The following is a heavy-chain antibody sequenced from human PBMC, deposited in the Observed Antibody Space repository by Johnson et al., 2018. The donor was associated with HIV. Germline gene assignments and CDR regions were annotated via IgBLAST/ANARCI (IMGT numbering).Heavy chain of an antibody. CDR2: IRQEGSEK. CDR1: GFTFSAYW. Sequence: VQLVESGGGLVQPGGSLRLSCAASGFTFSAYWMTWVRQAPGKGLEWVASIRQEGSEKYYVDSVKGRFTISRDNAKNSLYLQVNSLRAEDTAVYYCVSREWELHAFDIWGQGTMVTVSS. CDR3: VSREWELHAFDI. D-gene: IGHD1-26*01. V-gene: IGHV3-7*02. J-gene: IGHJ3*02.